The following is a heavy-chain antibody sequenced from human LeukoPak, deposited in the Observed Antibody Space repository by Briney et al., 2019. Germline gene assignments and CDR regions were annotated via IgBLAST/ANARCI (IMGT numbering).Heavy chain of an antibody. CDR2: INSDGSST. V-gene: IGHV3-74*01. CDR3: VRDLDGSGSYHWFDP. J-gene: IGHJ5*02. D-gene: IGHD3-10*01. Sequence: GGSLRLSCAASRFTFNNYWIHWVRHAPGKGLVWVSRINSDGSSTSYADSVKGRFTISRDNAKNTLYLQMNSLRAEDTAVYYCVRDLDGSGSYHWFDPWGQGTLVTVSS. CDR1: RFTFNNYW.